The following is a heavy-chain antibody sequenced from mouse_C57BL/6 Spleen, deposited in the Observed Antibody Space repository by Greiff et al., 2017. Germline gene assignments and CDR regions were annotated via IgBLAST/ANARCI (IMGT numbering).Heavy chain of an antibody. CDR2: ISSGGSYT. CDR3: ARHVRQDWYFDV. Sequence: EVQLVESGGDLVKPGGSLKLSCAASGFTFSSYGMSWVRQTPDKRLEWVATISSGGSYTYYPDSVKGRFTISRDNAKNTLYLQMSSLKSEDTAMYYCARHVRQDWYFDVWGTGTTVTVSS. CDR1: GFTFSSYG. D-gene: IGHD6-1*01. J-gene: IGHJ1*03. V-gene: IGHV5-6*01.